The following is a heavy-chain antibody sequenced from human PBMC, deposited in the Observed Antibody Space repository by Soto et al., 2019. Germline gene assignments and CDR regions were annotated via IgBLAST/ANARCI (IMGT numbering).Heavy chain of an antibody. J-gene: IGHJ4*02. Sequence: LSLTCTVSVGSISIGDYYWSWIRQPPGKGLEWIGYIYYSGSTYYNPSLKSRVTISVDTSKNQFSLKLSSVTAADTAVYYCAREYYDSSGYYGGFDYWGQGTLVTVSS. CDR2: IYYSGST. CDR1: VGSISIGDYY. CDR3: AREYYDSSGYYGGFDY. D-gene: IGHD3-22*01. V-gene: IGHV4-30-4*01.